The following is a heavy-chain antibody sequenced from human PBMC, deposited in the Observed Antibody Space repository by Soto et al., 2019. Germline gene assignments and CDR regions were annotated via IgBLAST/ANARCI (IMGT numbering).Heavy chain of an antibody. D-gene: IGHD1-26*01. CDR1: GFTFSSYA. V-gene: IGHV3-23*01. J-gene: IGHJ6*02. Sequence: EVQLLESGGDLVQPGGSLRLSCAASGFTFSSYAMNWVRQAPGKGLEWVSAISGSGGNTFYADSVKGRFTSSRDNSKNTLFLPMHSLRAEDTSIYYCAMLNSGSYSYHGMDVWGQGTTVTVSS. CDR3: AMLNSGSYSYHGMDV. CDR2: ISGSGGNT.